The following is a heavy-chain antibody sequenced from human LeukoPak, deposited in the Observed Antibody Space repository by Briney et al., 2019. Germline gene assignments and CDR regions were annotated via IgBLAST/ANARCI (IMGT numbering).Heavy chain of an antibody. V-gene: IGHV4-39*07. J-gene: IGHJ6*02. CDR1: GGSISSSSYY. CDR2: IYYSGST. Sequence: SETLSLTCTVSGGSISSSSYYWGWIRQPPGKGLEWIGSIYYSGSTYYNPSLKSRVTISVDTSKNQFSLKLSSVTAADTAVYYCARGEVHYFGYYYYYGMDVWGQGTTVTVSS. CDR3: ARGEVHYFGYYYYYGMDV. D-gene: IGHD2-21*01.